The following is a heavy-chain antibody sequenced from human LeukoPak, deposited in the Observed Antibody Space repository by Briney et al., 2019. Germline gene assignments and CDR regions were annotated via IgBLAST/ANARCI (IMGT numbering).Heavy chain of an antibody. CDR3: PSHYYDSSGWSYYYFDY. V-gene: IGHV3-30-3*01. CDR2: ISYDGSNK. CDR1: GFTFSSYA. D-gene: IGHD3-22*01. Sequence: PGRSLRLSCAASGFTFSSYAVHWVRQAPGKGLEWVAVISYDGSNKYYADSVKGRFTISRDNSKNTLYLQMNSLRAEDTAVYYCPSHYYDSSGWSYYYFDYWAQGTLVTVSS. J-gene: IGHJ4*02.